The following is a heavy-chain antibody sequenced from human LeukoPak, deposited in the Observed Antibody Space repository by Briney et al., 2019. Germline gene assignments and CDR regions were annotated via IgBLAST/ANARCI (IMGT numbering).Heavy chain of an antibody. CDR2: INSDGSSI. CDR3: AREGASSSFDY. J-gene: IGHJ4*02. V-gene: IGHV3-74*01. CDR1: GFTFSSHW. Sequence: GGSLRLSCAASGFTFSSHWMHWVRQAPGKGLVWVSRINSDGSSISYADSVKGRFTISRDNAKNTLYLQMNSLRAEDTAVYHCAREGASSSFDYWGQGTLVTVSS.